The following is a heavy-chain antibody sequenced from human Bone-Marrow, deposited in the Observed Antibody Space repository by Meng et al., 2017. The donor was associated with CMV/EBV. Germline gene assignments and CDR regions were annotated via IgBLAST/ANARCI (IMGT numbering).Heavy chain of an antibody. CDR3: TRDQKQLWSWYFYYGMDV. J-gene: IGHJ6*02. D-gene: IGHD1-1*01. V-gene: IGHV3-30-3*01. CDR1: GFTFSSYT. CDR2: ISYDGDIT. Sequence: GESLKISCAASGFTFSSYTMHWVRQAPGKGLQWVALISYDGDITYYADSVKGRFTISRDNSRSTLYVQMNSLKAEDTAVYYCTRDQKQLWSWYFYYGMDVWGQGTTVTVSS.